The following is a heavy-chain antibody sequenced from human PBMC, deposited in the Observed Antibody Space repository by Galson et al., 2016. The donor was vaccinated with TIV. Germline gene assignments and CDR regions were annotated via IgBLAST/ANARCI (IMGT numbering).Heavy chain of an antibody. CDR1: RFTFSSYA. V-gene: IGHV3-23*01. CDR2: ISAGGGRT. D-gene: IGHD3-22*01. J-gene: IGHJ4*02. CDR3: AKMDSSGFDYVRRFDF. Sequence: SLRLSCAASRFTFSSYAMTWVRQAPGKGLEWVSRISAGGGRTDYADSVEGRFTISRDNPKNTLYLQMSSLRADDTAVYFCAKMDSSGFDYVRRFDFWGQGTLATVSS.